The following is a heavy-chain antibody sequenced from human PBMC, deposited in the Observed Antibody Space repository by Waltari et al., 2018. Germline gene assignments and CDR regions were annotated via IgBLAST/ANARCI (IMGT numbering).Heavy chain of an antibody. CDR1: GFTFSSYG. J-gene: IGHJ5*02. V-gene: IGHV3-33*01. CDR3: ARDSYSGTNWFDP. CDR2: IWYDGSNK. D-gene: IGHD1-26*01. Sequence: QVQLVESGGGVVQPGRSLRLSCAASGFTFSSYGMNWVLQAPGKGLEWVAVIWYDGSNKYYADSVKGRFTISRDNSKNTLYLQMNSLRAEDTAVYYCARDSYSGTNWFDPWGQGTLVTVSS.